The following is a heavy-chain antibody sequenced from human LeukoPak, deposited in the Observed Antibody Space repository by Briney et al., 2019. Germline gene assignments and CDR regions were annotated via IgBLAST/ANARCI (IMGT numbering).Heavy chain of an antibody. Sequence: GGSLRLSCAASGFTFSSYGMHWVRQAPGKGLEWVAFIRYDGSNKYYADSVKGRFTISRDNSKNTLYLQMNSLRAEDTAVYYCATSITMVRGVITDVWGQGTTVTVSS. CDR2: IRYDGSNK. V-gene: IGHV3-30*02. CDR1: GFTFSSYG. D-gene: IGHD3-10*01. CDR3: ATSITMVRGVITDV. J-gene: IGHJ6*02.